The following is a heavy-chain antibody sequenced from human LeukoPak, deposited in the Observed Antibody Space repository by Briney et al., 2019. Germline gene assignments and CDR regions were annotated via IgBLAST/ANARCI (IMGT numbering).Heavy chain of an antibody. V-gene: IGHV1-69*06. CDR2: IIPIFGTA. D-gene: IGHD3-10*01. Sequence: ASVKVSCKASGGTFSSYAISWVRQAPGQGLEWMGGIIPIFGTANYAQKFQGRVTITADKSTSTAYMELSSLRSEDTAVYYCARENYSGSENYYFYNMDVWGEGTTVIISS. CDR3: ARENYSGSENYYFYNMDV. CDR1: GGTFSSYA. J-gene: IGHJ6*03.